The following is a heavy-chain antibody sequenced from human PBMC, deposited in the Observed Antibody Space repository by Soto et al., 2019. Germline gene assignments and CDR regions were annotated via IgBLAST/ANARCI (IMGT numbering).Heavy chain of an antibody. D-gene: IGHD6-19*01. J-gene: IGHJ4*02. CDR2: IYYSGST. CDR1: GGSISSYY. CDR3: ARDLDSSGWIDY. V-gene: IGHV4-59*01. Sequence: QVQLQESGPGLVKPSETLSLTCTVSGGSISSYYWSWIRQPPGKGLEWIGYIYYSGSTNYNPSLKSRVTISVGTSKNQFSLKLSSVTAADTAVYYCARDLDSSGWIDYWGQGTLVTVSS.